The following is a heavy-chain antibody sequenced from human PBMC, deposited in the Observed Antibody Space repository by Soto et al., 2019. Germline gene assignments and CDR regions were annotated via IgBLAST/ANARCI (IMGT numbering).Heavy chain of an antibody. J-gene: IGHJ4*02. CDR2: IYYSGST. D-gene: IGHD6-13*01. V-gene: IGHV4-59*01. Sequence: SQTLSLTCTVSGGSISSYYWSWIRQPPGKGLEWIGYIYYSGSTNYNPSLKSRVTISVDTSKNQFSLKLSSVTAADTAVYYCARGIAAADKVPLFDYWGQGTLVTVSS. CDR3: ARGIAAADKVPLFDY. CDR1: GGSISSYY.